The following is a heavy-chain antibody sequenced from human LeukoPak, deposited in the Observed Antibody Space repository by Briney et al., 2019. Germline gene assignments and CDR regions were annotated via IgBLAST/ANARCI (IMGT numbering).Heavy chain of an antibody. Sequence: ATVKVSCKASGGTFSSYAISWVRQAPGQGLEWMGGIIPSFGTANYAQKFQGRVTITADESTSTAYMELSSLRSEDTAVYYCARDFRGYSYVSGMDVWGQGTTATVSS. CDR1: GGTFSSYA. CDR3: ARDFRGYSYVSGMDV. D-gene: IGHD5-18*01. V-gene: IGHV1-69*13. J-gene: IGHJ6*02. CDR2: IIPSFGTA.